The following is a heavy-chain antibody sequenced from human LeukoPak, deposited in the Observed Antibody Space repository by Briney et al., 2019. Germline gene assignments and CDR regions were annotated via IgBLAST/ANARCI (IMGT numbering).Heavy chain of an antibody. D-gene: IGHD3-10*01. V-gene: IGHV1-18*01. J-gene: IGHJ5*02. CDR1: GYTFSSYG. CDR2: ISGYNGNT. Sequence: AASVKVSCKASGYTFSSYGISWVRQGPGQGLEPMGWISGYNGNTNYAQKVQGRVTMTTDTSTSTAYMELRSLRSDDTAVYYCARDRRYYGSGSYYGDNRFDPWGQGTLVTVSS. CDR3: ARDRRYYGSGSYYGDNRFDP.